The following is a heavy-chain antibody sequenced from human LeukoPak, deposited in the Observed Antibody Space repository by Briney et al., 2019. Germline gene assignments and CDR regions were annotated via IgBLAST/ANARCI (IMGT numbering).Heavy chain of an antibody. CDR1: GFTFSGYA. V-gene: IGHV3-23*01. CDR2: ISGSGGST. CDR3: AKEKAVAGTLDY. D-gene: IGHD6-19*01. Sequence: GGSLRLSCAPSGFTFSGYAMSWVRQAPGKGLEWVSAISGSGGSTYYADSVKGRFTISRDNSKHTPYLQMNSLRAEDTAVYYCAKEKAVAGTLDYWGQGTLVTVSS. J-gene: IGHJ4*02.